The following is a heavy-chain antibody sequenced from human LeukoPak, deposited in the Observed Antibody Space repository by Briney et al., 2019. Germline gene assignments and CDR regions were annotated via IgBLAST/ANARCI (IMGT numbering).Heavy chain of an antibody. CDR3: ARPQYYGSGSPLDY. J-gene: IGHJ4*02. Sequence: ASVKVSCKASGGTFSSYAISWVRQAPGQGLEWMGRIIPIFGTANYAQKFQGRVTITTDESTSTAYMELSSLGSEDTAVYYCARPQYYGSGSPLDYWDQGTLVTVSS. CDR2: IIPIFGTA. CDR1: GGTFSSYA. V-gene: IGHV1-69*05. D-gene: IGHD3-10*01.